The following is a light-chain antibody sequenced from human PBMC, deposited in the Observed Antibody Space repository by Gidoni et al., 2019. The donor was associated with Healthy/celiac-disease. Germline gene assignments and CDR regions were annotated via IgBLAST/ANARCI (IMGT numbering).Light chain of an antibody. J-gene: IGKJ2*01. Sequence: DLVMTPSPDSLAVSLGERATINCKSSQSVLYSSNNKNYLAWYQQKPGQPPKLLIYWASTRESGVPDRFSGSGSGTDFTLTISSLQAEDVAVYYCQQYYSTPLYTFXQGTKLEIK. CDR2: WAS. CDR3: QQYYSTPLYT. V-gene: IGKV4-1*01. CDR1: QSVLYSSNNKNY.